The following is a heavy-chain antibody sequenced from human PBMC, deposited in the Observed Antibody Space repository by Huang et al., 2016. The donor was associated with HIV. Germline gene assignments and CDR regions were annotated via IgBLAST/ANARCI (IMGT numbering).Heavy chain of an antibody. CDR2: MSSSSSTI. CDR1: GFTFSSYS. J-gene: IGHJ4*02. CDR3: ARGIRYFGVVAYFDY. D-gene: IGHD3-3*01. Sequence: EVQLVESGGGLVQPGGSLRLSCAASGFTFSSYSLNWVGQAPGKGLEWGSYMSSSSSTISYADSVKGRFTIARDNAKNSLFLQMNSLRDEDTAVYYCARGIRYFGVVAYFDYWGQGALVTVSS. V-gene: IGHV3-48*02.